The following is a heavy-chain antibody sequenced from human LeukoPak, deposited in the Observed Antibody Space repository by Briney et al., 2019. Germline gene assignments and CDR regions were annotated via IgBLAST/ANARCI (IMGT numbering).Heavy chain of an antibody. V-gene: IGHV1-3*01. CDR3: ARGVDTAMVMVY. J-gene: IGHJ4*02. D-gene: IGHD5-18*01. CDR2: INAGNGNT. CDR1: GYIFTSYA. Sequence: ASVKVSCKASGYIFTSYAMHWVRQAPGQRLEWMGWINAGNGNTKYSQKFQGRVTITRDTSTSTAYMELSSLRSEDTAVYYCARGVDTAMVMVYWGQGTLVTVSS.